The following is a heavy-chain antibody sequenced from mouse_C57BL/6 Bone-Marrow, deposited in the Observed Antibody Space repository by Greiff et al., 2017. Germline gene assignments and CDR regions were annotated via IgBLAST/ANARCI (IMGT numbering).Heavy chain of an antibody. CDR2: ISSGGSYT. Sequence: EVKLLESGGDLVKPGGSLKLSCAASGFTFSSYGMSWVRQTPDKRLEWVATISSGGSYTYYPDSVKGRYTISRDNAKNTLYLQMSSLKSENTAMYYCARHWDSWFAYWGQGTRVTVSA. CDR3: ARHWDSWFAY. D-gene: IGHD4-1*01. CDR1: GFTFSSYG. J-gene: IGHJ3*01. V-gene: IGHV5-6*01.